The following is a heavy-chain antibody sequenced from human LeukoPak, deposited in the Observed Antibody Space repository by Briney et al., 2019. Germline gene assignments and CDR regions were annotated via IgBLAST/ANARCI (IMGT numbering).Heavy chain of an antibody. J-gene: IGHJ5*02. Sequence: GPLRLSCAASGITVSNIYVAWVRQAPGKGLEWVSVIHRGDTTYYADSVKGRFTISRDTSKSSVYLQMHSLSAEDSAIYFCAKVASSPPYSGGYGGWFGPWGQGTLVTVSS. CDR3: AKVASSPPYSGGYGGWFGP. V-gene: IGHV3-66*02. CDR2: IHRGDTT. CDR1: GITVSNIY. D-gene: IGHD5-12*01.